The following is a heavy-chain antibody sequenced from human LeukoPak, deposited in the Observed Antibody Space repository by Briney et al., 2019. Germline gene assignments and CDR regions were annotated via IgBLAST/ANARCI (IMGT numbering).Heavy chain of an antibody. CDR1: GFTFSSYG. Sequence: TGGSLRLSCAASGFTFSSYGMHWVRQAPGKGLEWVAFIRYDGSNKYYADSVKGRFTISRDNSKNTLYLQMNSLRAEDTAVYYCAKFFGPLLRYFDWDFIFDYWGQGTLVTVSS. D-gene: IGHD3-9*01. CDR3: AKFFGPLLRYFDWDFIFDY. CDR2: IRYDGSNK. V-gene: IGHV3-30*02. J-gene: IGHJ4*02.